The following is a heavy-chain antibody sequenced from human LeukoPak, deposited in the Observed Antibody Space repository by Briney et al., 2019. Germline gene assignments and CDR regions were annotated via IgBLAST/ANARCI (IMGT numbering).Heavy chain of an antibody. J-gene: IGHJ5*02. CDR1: GGSISSSSYC. V-gene: IGHV4-39*01. CDR3: ARQDNSGWYGLGWFDP. CDR2: IYYSGST. Sequence: SETLSLTCTVSGGSISSSSYCWGWIRQPPGKGLEWIGSIYYSGSTYYNPSLKSRVTISVDTSKNQFSLKLSSVTAADTAVYYCARQDNSGWYGLGWFDPWGQGTLVTVSS. D-gene: IGHD6-19*01.